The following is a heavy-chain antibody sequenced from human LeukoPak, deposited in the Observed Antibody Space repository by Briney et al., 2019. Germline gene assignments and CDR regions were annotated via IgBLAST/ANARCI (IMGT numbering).Heavy chain of an antibody. Sequence: SETLSLTCTVSGGSISSYYWSWIRQPPGKGLEWIGYIYYSGSTNYNPSLKSRVTISVDTSKNQFSLKLSSVTAADTAVYYCARTPPVSGYYHPGYYYYGMDVWGQGTTVTVSS. D-gene: IGHD3-22*01. CDR3: ARTPPVSGYYHPGYYYYGMDV. V-gene: IGHV4-59*01. J-gene: IGHJ6*02. CDR1: GGSISSYY. CDR2: IYYSGST.